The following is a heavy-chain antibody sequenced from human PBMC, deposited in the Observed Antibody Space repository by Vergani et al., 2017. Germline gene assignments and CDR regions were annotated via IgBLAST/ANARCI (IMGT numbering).Heavy chain of an antibody. CDR2: ISGSGGST. V-gene: IGHV3-23*04. J-gene: IGHJ4*02. CDR3: ASPKGRAELQHSDY. Sequence: VQLVESGGGVVQPGRSLRLSCAASGFTFSSYAMSWVRQAPGKGLEWVSAISGSGGSTYYADSVKGRFTISRDNSKNTLYLQMNSLRAEDTAVYYCASPKGRAELQHSDYWGQGTLVTVSS. D-gene: IGHD1-14*01. CDR1: GFTFSSYA.